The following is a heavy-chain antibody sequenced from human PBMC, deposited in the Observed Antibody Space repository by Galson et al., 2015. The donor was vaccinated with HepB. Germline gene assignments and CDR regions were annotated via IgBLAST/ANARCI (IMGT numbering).Heavy chain of an antibody. CDR3: ARTIPGHYFDY. CDR1: GFTFDDYT. CDR2: ISWDGGST. Sequence: SLRLSCAASGFTFDDYTMHWVRQAPGKGLEWVSLISWDGGSTYYADSVKGRFTISRDNSKNSLYLQMNSLRTEDTALYYCARTIPGHYFDYWGQGTLVTVSS. J-gene: IGHJ4*02. V-gene: IGHV3-43*01. D-gene: IGHD5-24*01.